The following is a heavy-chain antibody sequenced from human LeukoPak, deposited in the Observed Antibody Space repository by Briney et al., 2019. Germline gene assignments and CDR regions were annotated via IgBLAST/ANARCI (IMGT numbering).Heavy chain of an antibody. D-gene: IGHD3-10*01. V-gene: IGHV3-23*01. CDR3: AKDVWGSGSYYFDY. CDR1: GFTLSSYA. Sequence: GGSLRLSCAASGFTLSSYAMSWVRQAPGKGLEWVSAISGSGGSTYYADSVKGRFTISRDSSKNTLYLQMNSLRAEDTAVYYCAKDVWGSGSYYFDYWGQGTLVTVSS. CDR2: ISGSGGST. J-gene: IGHJ4*02.